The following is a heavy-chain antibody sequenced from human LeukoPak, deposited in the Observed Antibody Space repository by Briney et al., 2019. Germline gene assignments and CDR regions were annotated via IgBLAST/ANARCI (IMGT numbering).Heavy chain of an antibody. Sequence: ASVKVSCKASRDTFIRYGISWVRQAPGQGLEWMGWISTGNGNTNYGQKFQGRVTMTTDTSTATAYMELRSLRFDDTAMYYCATANNWNYALGYWGQGTLVTVSS. CDR1: RDTFIRYG. D-gene: IGHD1-7*01. J-gene: IGHJ4*02. CDR3: ATANNWNYALGY. CDR2: ISTGNGNT. V-gene: IGHV1-18*01.